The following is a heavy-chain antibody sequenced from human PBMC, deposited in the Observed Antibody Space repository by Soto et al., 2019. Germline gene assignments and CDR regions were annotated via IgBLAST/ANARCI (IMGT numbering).Heavy chain of an antibody. Sequence: QVQLQESGPGLVKPSQTLSLICTVSGGSISSGDYYWSWIRQPPGKGLEWIGYIYYSGSTYYNPSLKSRVTISVDTSKNQFSLKLSSVTAADTAVYYCARGRAYDCSGGSCYSGVAFDIWGQGTMVTVSS. CDR2: IYYSGST. V-gene: IGHV4-30-4*01. J-gene: IGHJ3*02. CDR3: ARGRAYDCSGGSCYSGVAFDI. CDR1: GGSISSGDYY. D-gene: IGHD2-15*01.